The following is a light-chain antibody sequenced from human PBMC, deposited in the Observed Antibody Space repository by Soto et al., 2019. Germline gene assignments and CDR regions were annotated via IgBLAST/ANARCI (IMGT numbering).Light chain of an antibody. CDR2: EVS. CDR3: PSYAGSNNFGA. V-gene: IGLV2-8*01. J-gene: IGLJ2*01. CDR1: SSDVGAYNY. Sequence: QSALTQPPSASGSPGQSVTISCTGTSSDVGAYNYVSWYQHHPGKAPKLMIYEVSQRPSGVPDRFSGSKSGNTASLTVSGLQPEDEADYYCPSYAGSNNFGAFGGGTKLTVL.